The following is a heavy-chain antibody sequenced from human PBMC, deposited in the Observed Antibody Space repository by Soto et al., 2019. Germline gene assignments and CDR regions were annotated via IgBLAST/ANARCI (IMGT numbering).Heavy chain of an antibody. V-gene: IGHV4-59*01. CDR1: GGSISSYY. CDR2: IYYSGST. D-gene: IGHD2-15*01. J-gene: IGHJ6*02. CDR3: ARGGRGCSGGSSYLPYYYYGMDV. Sequence: QVQLQESGPGLVKPSETLSLTCTVSGGSISSYYWSWIRQPPGKGLEWIGYIYYSGSTNYNPSLMSRFTISVDTSKNQFSLKLSCVTAEDTAVYYCARGGRGCSGGSSYLPYYYYGMDVWGQGTTVTVSS.